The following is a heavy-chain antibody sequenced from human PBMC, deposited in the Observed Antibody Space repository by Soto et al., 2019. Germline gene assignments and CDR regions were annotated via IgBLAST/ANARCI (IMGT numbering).Heavy chain of an antibody. CDR3: AKWAVITGTTLTAFDI. V-gene: IGHV3-23*04. Sequence: EVQLVESGGGLVQPGRSLRLSCAASGFTFDDYAMHWVRQAPGKGLEWVSAISGSGGSTYYADSVKGRFTISRDNSKNTLYLQMNSLRAEDTAVYYCAKWAVITGTTLTAFDIWGQGTMVTVSS. CDR2: ISGSGGST. CDR1: GFTFDDYA. D-gene: IGHD1-20*01. J-gene: IGHJ3*02.